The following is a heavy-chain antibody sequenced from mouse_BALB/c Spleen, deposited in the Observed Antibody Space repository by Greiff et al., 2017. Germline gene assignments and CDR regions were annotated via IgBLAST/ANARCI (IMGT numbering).Heavy chain of an antibody. CDR3: AREEDYYGSSPLAY. J-gene: IGHJ3*01. CDR2: ISYDGSN. CDR1: GYSITSGYY. V-gene: IGHV3-6*02. D-gene: IGHD1-1*01. Sequence: EVQLQQSGPGLVKPSQSLSLTCSVTGYSITSGYYWNWIRQFPGNKLEWMGYISYDGSNNYNPSLKNRISITRDTSKNQFFLKLNSVTTEDTATYYCAREEDYYGSSPLAYWGQGTLVTVSA.